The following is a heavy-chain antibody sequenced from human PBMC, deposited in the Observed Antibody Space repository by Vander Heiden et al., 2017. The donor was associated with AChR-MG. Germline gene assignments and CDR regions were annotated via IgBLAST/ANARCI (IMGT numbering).Heavy chain of an antibody. CDR1: GGSLSSSF. Sequence: QVQLQESGPGLVTPSETLSLTCTVSGGSLSSSFWSWIRQPPGKGLEWIGYSYESGSTNDNPSLKSRVTISVDTAKNQFSMKMSSVTAADTAVYYDARAGRSWELDYWGQGTLVTVSS. V-gene: IGHV4-59*01. J-gene: IGHJ4*02. CDR3: ARAGRSWELDY. CDR2: SYESGST. D-gene: IGHD1-26*01.